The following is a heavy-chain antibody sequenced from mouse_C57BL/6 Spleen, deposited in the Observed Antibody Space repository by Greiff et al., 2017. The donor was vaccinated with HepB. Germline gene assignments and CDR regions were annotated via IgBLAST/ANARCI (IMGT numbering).Heavy chain of an antibody. CDR3: ARWDYSGSNLYALDY. D-gene: IGHD1-1*01. CDR2: IYPGSGST. V-gene: IGHV1-55*01. J-gene: IGHJ4*01. Sequence: QVQLQQSGAELVKPGASVRMSCKASGHTFTSYWVTWVKQRPGQGLEWIGAIYPGSGSTNYNEKFKSKATLTVDTSSITAYMQLSSLTSEDSAVYFFARWDYSGSNLYALDYWRQSTSVPFSS. CDR1: GHTFTSYW.